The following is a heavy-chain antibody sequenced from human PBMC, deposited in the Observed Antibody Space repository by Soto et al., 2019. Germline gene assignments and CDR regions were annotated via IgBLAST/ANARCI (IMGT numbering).Heavy chain of an antibody. CDR2: IIPIFGIK. D-gene: IGHD3-10*01. CDR3: AKEAGDH. Sequence: QMQLVQSGAEVKERGSSVKISCKTSGGTFNTYALTWVRQAPGQGLEWIGGIIPIFGIKNVAQRFQGRVTINADESLTTAYMEMTSLRSEDTAAYYCAKEAGDHWGQGTLVTVSS. CDR1: GGTFNTYA. J-gene: IGHJ4*02. V-gene: IGHV1-69*01.